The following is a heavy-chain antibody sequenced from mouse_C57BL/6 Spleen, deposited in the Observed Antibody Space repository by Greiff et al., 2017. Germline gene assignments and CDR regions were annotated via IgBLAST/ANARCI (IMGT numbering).Heavy chain of an antibody. CDR3: ARHEGITTVVATRGAMDY. V-gene: IGHV5-6*01. Sequence: EVMLVESGGDLVKPGGSLKLSCAASGFTFSSYGMSWVRQTPDKRLEWVATISSGGSYTYYPDSVKGRFTISRDNAKNTLYLQMSSLKSEDTAMYYCARHEGITTVVATRGAMDYWGQGTSVTVSS. CDR1: GFTFSSYG. J-gene: IGHJ4*01. CDR2: ISSGGSYT. D-gene: IGHD1-1*01.